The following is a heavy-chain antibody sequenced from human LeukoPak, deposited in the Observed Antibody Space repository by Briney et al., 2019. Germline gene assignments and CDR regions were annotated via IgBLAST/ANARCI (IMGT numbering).Heavy chain of an antibody. V-gene: IGHV1-18*01. J-gene: IGHJ5*02. CDR3: ARVFMAATMGTWFDP. CDR2: ISAYNGNT. D-gene: IGHD5-12*01. CDR1: GYTFTSYG. Sequence: ASVKVSCKASGYTFTSYGISWVRQAPGQGLEWMGWISAYNGNTNYAQKLQGRVTMTTDTSTSTAYMELRSLRSDDTAVYYCARVFMAATMGTWFDPWGQGTLVTVSS.